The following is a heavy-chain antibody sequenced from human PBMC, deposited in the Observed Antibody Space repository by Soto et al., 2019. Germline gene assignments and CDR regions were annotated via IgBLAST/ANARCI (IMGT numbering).Heavy chain of an antibody. J-gene: IGHJ6*02. CDR2: FDPEDGET. CDR3: ARGVPNYYAMEI. V-gene: IGHV1-24*01. CDR1: GYTLTELS. Sequence: ASVKVSCKVSGYTLTELSMHWVRQAPGKGLEWMGGFDPEDGETIYAQKVKGRVTMTEDTSTDTAYMELNSLRSEDTALYYCARGVPNYYAMEIWGQGTTVTVSS.